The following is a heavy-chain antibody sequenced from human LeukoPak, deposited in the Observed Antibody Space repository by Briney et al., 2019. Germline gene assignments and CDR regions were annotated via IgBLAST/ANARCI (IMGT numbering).Heavy chain of an antibody. Sequence: PSETLSLTCAVYGGSFSGYYWSWIRQPPGRGLEWIGEINHSGSTNYNPSLKSRVTISVDTSKNQFSLKLSSVTAADTAVYYCARGESYYYDSSGYNHLFDYWGQGTLVTVSS. V-gene: IGHV4-34*01. J-gene: IGHJ4*02. CDR2: INHSGST. CDR1: GGSFSGYY. D-gene: IGHD3-22*01. CDR3: ARGESYYYDSSGYNHLFDY.